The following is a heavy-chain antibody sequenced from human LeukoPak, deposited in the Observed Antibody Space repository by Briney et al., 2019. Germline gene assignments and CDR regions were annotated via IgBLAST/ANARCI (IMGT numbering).Heavy chain of an antibody. CDR1: GFIFSNYG. D-gene: IGHD6-19*01. V-gene: IGHV3-30*02. CDR3: ATMQWLEGVDWFDP. Sequence: GGSLRLSCAASGFIFSNYGMHWVRQAPGKGLVWVAFIRYDESNEFYADSVKGRFTISRDNSKNTLFLQMDSLRAEDTAVYYCATMQWLEGVDWFDPWGQGTLVTVSS. CDR2: IRYDESNE. J-gene: IGHJ5*02.